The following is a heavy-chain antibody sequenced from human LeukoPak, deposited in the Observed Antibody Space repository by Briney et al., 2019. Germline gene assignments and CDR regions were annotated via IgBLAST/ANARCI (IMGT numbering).Heavy chain of an antibody. CDR3: AREASSGWP. J-gene: IGHJ5*02. Sequence: SVKVSCKASGGTFSSYAISWVRQAPGQGLEWMGRIIPILGIANYAQKFQGRVTITADKSTSTAYMELCSLRSEDTAVYYCAREASSGWPWGQGTLVTVSS. CDR2: IIPILGIA. D-gene: IGHD6-19*01. V-gene: IGHV1-69*04. CDR1: GGTFSSYA.